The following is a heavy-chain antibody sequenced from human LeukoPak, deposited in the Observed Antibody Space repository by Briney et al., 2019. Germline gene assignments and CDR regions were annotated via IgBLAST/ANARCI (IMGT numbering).Heavy chain of an antibody. J-gene: IGHJ4*02. Sequence: GGSLRLSFAASGFTFSSYSMNWVRQAPGKGLEWVSYISSVSSSTIYYADSVKGRFTISRDNSKNSLYLQMNSLRAEDTAVYYCAKESSGGWYFDYWGQGTLVTVSS. D-gene: IGHD6-19*01. CDR3: AKESSGGWYFDY. CDR2: ISSVSSSTI. CDR1: GFTFSSYS. V-gene: IGHV3-48*01.